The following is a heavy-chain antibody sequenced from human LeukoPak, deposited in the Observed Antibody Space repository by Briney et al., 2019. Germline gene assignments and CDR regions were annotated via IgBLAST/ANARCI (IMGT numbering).Heavy chain of an antibody. Sequence: GGSLRLSCAASGFTFSSYSMSWVRQAPGKGLEWVSYISSSGSTIYYADSVKGRFTISRDNAKNSLYLQMNSLRAEDTAVYYCARANYYDSSGYYPYWGQGTLVTVSS. CDR2: ISSSGSTI. V-gene: IGHV3-48*04. CDR1: GFTFSSYS. J-gene: IGHJ4*02. CDR3: ARANYYDSSGYYPY. D-gene: IGHD3-22*01.